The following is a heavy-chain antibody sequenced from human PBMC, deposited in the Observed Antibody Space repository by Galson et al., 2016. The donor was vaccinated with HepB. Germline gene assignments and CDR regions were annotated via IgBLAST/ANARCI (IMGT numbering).Heavy chain of an antibody. V-gene: IGHV3-43*02. CDR2: ISGDGRNT. D-gene: IGHD2/OR15-2a*01. CDR1: GLPSNNYA. CDR3: GILYGGFDP. Sequence: LRLSCAASGLPSNNYAMHWVRQAPGKGLECVSLISGDGRNTYYADSVKGRFSISRDNSKKSLYLGMNSLRTEDTAFYYCGILYGGFDPWGQGTLVTVSS. J-gene: IGHJ5*02.